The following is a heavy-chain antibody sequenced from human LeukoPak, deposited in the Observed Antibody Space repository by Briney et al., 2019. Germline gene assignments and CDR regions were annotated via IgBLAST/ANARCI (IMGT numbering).Heavy chain of an antibody. V-gene: IGHV3-66*01. CDR1: GFTVSSKY. CDR3: ARDCSASSSDYYPLGY. J-gene: IGHJ4*02. D-gene: IGHD3-22*01. Sequence: GGSLRLSCAASGFTVSSKYMSWVRQAPGKGLEWLSVIYNSGGTHYADSVKGRFTISRDNSKNTLYLQMNSLRVEDTAVYFCARDCSASSSDYYPLGYWGQGTLVTVSS. CDR2: IYNSGGT.